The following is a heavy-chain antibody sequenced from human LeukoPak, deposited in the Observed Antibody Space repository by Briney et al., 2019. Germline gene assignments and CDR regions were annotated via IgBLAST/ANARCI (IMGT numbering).Heavy chain of an antibody. CDR2: ISSSSSYI. CDR3: ARDGSGYDLEAYFDY. CDR1: GFTFSSYS. V-gene: IGHV3-21*01. J-gene: IGHJ4*02. D-gene: IGHD5-12*01. Sequence: PGGSLRLSCAASGFTFSSYSMNWVRQAPGKGLEWVSSISSSSSYIYYADSVKGRFTISRDNAKNSLYLQMNSLRAEDTVVYYCARDGSGYDLEAYFDYWGQGTLVTVSS.